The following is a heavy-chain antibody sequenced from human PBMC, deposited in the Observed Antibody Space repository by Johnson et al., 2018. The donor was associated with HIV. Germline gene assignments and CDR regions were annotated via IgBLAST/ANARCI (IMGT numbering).Heavy chain of an antibody. J-gene: IGHJ3*02. CDR1: GFSFSTYW. Sequence: VQLVESGGGLVQPGGSLRLSCAASGFSFSTYWMHWVRQAPGKGLVWVSRINSDGSNTTYADSVKGRFTISRSHAKNTLYLQMHNLRAEDTAVYYCARVGAITIFGVVIIDDAFDIWGQGTMVTVSS. D-gene: IGHD3-3*01. CDR2: INSDGSNT. CDR3: ARVGAITIFGVVIIDDAFDI. V-gene: IGHV3-74*01.